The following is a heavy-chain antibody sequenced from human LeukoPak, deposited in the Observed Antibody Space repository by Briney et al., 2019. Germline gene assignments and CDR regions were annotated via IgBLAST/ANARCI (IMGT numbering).Heavy chain of an antibody. CDR1: GGSISSYY. D-gene: IGHD3-22*01. CDR3: ARDPTYFYDYTGFRGMDV. J-gene: IGHJ6*02. CDR2: IYHSGST. V-gene: IGHV4-59*01. Sequence: PSETLSLTCTVSGGSISSYYWTWIRQPPGKGLEWIGYIYHSGSTKYNPSLENRVTISIDTSKNQFSLKLSSVTAADTAVYYCARDPTYFYDYTGFRGMDVWGQGTTVTVSS.